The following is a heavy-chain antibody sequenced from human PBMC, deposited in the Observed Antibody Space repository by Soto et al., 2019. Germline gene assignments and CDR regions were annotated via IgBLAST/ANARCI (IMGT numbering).Heavy chain of an antibody. CDR1: GFTLNSYW. D-gene: IGHD4-17*01. J-gene: IGHJ6*03. Sequence: PGGSLRLSCAASGFTLNSYWMYWVRQAPGKGLMWVSRINSDGSSTSYADSVKGRFTISRDNAKNTLYLQMNSLRAEDTAVYYCARGGYGDYYYYHYYKDFWGKGTTVTVSS. CDR3: ARGGYGDYYYYHYYKDF. V-gene: IGHV3-74*01. CDR2: INSDGSST.